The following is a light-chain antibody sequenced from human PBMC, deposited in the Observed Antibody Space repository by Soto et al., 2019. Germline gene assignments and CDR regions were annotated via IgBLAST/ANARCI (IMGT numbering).Light chain of an antibody. J-gene: IGKJ4*01. V-gene: IGKV1-5*03. CDR3: QHYNTYPLT. CDR1: QSISSW. CDR2: KAS. Sequence: DIQMTQSPSSLSASVGDRVTITCRASQSISSWLAWYQQKPGKAPNLLIYKASHLENGVPSRFSGSGSGTEFTLTISSLQPGDFATYYCQHYNTYPLTFGGGTKVDIK.